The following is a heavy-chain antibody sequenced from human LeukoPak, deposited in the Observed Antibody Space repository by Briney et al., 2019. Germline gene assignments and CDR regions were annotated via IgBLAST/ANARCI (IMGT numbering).Heavy chain of an antibody. D-gene: IGHD3-22*01. CDR2: IYTSGST. Sequence: PSETLSLTCAVSGGSISSYYWSWIRQPAGKGLEWIGRIYTSGSTNYNPSLKSRVTMSVDTSKNQFSLKLSSVTAADTAVYYCARDRGAYYDSSGYDLDYWGQGTLVTVSS. J-gene: IGHJ4*02. V-gene: IGHV4-4*07. CDR1: GGSISSYY. CDR3: ARDRGAYYDSSGYDLDY.